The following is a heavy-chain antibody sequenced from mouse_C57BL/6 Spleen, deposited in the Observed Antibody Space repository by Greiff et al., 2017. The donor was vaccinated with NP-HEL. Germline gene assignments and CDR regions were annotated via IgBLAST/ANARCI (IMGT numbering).Heavy chain of an antibody. D-gene: IGHD2-5*01. V-gene: IGHV5-16*01. CDR1: GFTFSDYY. CDR2: INYDGSST. Sequence: DVQLVESEGGLVQPGSSMKLSCTASGFTFSDYYMAWVRQVPEKGLEWVANINYDGSSTYYLDSLKSRFIISRDNAKNILYLQMSSLKSEDTATYYCARDGYSNWYFDVWGTGTTVTVSS. CDR3: ARDGYSNWYFDV. J-gene: IGHJ1*03.